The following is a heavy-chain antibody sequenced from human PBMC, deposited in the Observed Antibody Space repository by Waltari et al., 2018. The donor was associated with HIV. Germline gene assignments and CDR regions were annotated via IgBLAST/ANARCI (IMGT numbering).Heavy chain of an antibody. Sequence: EMQLVESGGGLAQHGGSLRLSCAASGFTFSSYSMNWVSQAPEKGLEWVAYFSSSRNIIYYADSVKGRFTISRDNAKNSLYLQMDSLGAEDTAVYYCAREGGYDSSGYLRGFDLWGRGTLVTV. J-gene: IGHJ2*01. V-gene: IGHV3-48*04. D-gene: IGHD3-22*01. CDR1: GFTFSSYS. CDR2: FSSSRNII. CDR3: AREGGYDSSGYLRGFDL.